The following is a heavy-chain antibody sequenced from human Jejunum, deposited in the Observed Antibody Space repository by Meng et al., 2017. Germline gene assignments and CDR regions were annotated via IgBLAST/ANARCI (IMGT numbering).Heavy chain of an antibody. D-gene: IGHD2-8*01. CDR1: GGSISSGDYY. J-gene: IGHJ4*02. CDR2: IYYSGTT. V-gene: IGHV4-31*01. CDR3: AKNGAYNSDY. Sequence: QVPRHEPAPRLVKPSQTLSLTGTVSGGSISSGDYYWTWIRQHPVKGLEWIGYIYYSGTTYYNPSLKSLLIISLDKSKNQFSLKLTSATAADTAVYYCAKNGAYNSDYWGQGTLVTVSS.